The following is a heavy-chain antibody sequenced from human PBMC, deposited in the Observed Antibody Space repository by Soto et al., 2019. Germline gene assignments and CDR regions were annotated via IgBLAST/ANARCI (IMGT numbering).Heavy chain of an antibody. D-gene: IGHD6-19*01. J-gene: IGHJ5*02. Sequence: QLQLQESGPGLVKPSETLSLTCTVSGGSISSSSYYWGWIRQPPGKGLEWIGSIYYSGSTYYNPSLKSRVTISVDTSKNQFSLKQSSVTAADTAVYYCARQGAVAGVGWFDPWGQGTLVTVSS. CDR2: IYYSGST. CDR3: ARQGAVAGVGWFDP. CDR1: GGSISSSSYY. V-gene: IGHV4-39*01.